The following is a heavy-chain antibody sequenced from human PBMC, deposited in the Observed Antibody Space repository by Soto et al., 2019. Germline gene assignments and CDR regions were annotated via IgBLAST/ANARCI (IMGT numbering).Heavy chain of an antibody. CDR1: GFTFSTYW. D-gene: IGHD6-19*01. CDR3: ARLYPGSGWPYHYYGMDV. Sequence: EVQLVESGGGLVQSGGSLRLSCAASGFTFSTYWMSWVRQAPGKGLEWVAKIKQDGGDTYYVDSVKGRFTISRDNDENSVYLQMNSLRAEDTAVYYCARLYPGSGWPYHYYGMDVWGQGTTVTVSS. V-gene: IGHV3-7*01. J-gene: IGHJ6*02. CDR2: IKQDGGDT.